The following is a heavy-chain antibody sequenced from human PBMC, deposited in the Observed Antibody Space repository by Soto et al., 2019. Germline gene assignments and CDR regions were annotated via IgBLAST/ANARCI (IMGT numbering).Heavy chain of an antibody. Sequence: QVQLQESGPGLVKPSETLSLTCTVSGGSISSYYWSWIRQPPGKGLEWIGYIYYSGSTNYNPSLKSRVTISVDTSKNQFSLKLSSVTAADTAVYYCARSEVGYYYGSGSYSPSTYGMDVWGQGTTVTVSS. V-gene: IGHV4-59*08. D-gene: IGHD3-10*01. CDR3: ARSEVGYYYGSGSYSPSTYGMDV. J-gene: IGHJ6*02. CDR2: IYYSGST. CDR1: GGSISSYY.